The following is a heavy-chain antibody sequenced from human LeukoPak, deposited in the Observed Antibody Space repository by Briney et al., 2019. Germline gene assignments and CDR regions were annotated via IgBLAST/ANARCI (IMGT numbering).Heavy chain of an antibody. V-gene: IGHV4-34*01. CDR2: INHSGST. J-gene: IGHJ4*02. Sequence: SETLSLTCAVYGGSFSGYYWSWIRQPPGNGLEWIGEINHSGSTNYNPSLKSRVTISVDTSKNQFSLKLSSVTAADTAVYYCALLLRWVDYWGQGTLDTVSS. D-gene: IGHD4-23*01. CDR3: ALLLRWVDY. CDR1: GGSFSGYY.